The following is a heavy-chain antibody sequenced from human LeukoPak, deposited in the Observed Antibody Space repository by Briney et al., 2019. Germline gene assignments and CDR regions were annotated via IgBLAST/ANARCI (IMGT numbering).Heavy chain of an antibody. J-gene: IGHJ6*03. CDR1: GYTFTGYY. D-gene: IGHD3-10*01. CDR3: AREAYDSGNFRTDYYYMDV. V-gene: IGHV1-2*02. CDR2: IYPNSGGT. Sequence: GASVKVSCKASGYTFTGYYMHWVRQAPGQGLEWMGWIYPNSGGTNCAQKFQGRVTVTRDTSISTAYMELSRLRSDDTAVYYCAREAYDSGNFRTDYYYMDVWGIGTTVTVSS.